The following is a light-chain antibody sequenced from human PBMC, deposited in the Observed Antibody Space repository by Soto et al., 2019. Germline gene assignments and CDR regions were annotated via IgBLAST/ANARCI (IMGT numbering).Light chain of an antibody. CDR1: SSNIGDNY. V-gene: IGLV1-51*01. J-gene: IGLJ2*01. CDR2: DNN. CDR3: GTWDSSLSAVV. Sequence: QSVLTQPPSVSAAPGPRVTISCSGSSSNIGDNYVSWYQQLPGTAPKLLIYDNNERPSGVPDRFSGSKFGTSATLGITGLQTGDEADYCCGTWDSSLSAVVFGGGTKLTVL.